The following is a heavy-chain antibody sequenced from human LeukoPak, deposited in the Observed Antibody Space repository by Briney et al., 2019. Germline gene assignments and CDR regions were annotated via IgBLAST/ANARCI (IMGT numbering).Heavy chain of an antibody. J-gene: IGHJ4*02. Sequence: ASVKVSCKASGYTFTGYYMHWVRQAPGQGLEWMGWINPNSGGTNYAQKFQGRVTMTRNTSISTAYMELSSLRSEDTAVYYCARAGGYCGRISCPYYFDYWGQGSLVAVSS. CDR2: INPNSGGT. CDR1: GYTFTGYY. CDR3: ARAGGYCGRISCPYYFDY. D-gene: IGHD2-15*01. V-gene: IGHV1-2*02.